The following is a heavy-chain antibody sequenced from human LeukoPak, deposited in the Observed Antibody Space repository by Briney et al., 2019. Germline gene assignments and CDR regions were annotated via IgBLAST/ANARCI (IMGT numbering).Heavy chain of an antibody. D-gene: IGHD2-2*01. CDR1: GYSFTNYW. J-gene: IGHJ4*02. V-gene: IGHV5-51*01. CDR3: ARRSLSSTSSFFDY. Sequence: GESLKISCKASGYSFTNYWIGWVRQMPGKGLELMGIIYPGDSDTRYSPSFQGQVTISADKSISTAYLQWSSLKASDTAMYYCARRSLSSTSSFFDYWGQGTLVTVSS. CDR2: IYPGDSDT.